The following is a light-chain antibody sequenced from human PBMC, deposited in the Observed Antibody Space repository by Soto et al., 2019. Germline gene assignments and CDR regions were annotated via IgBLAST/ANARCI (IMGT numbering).Light chain of an antibody. J-gene: IGKJ5*01. CDR2: KTS. CDR1: QSIGSW. V-gene: IGKV1-5*03. Sequence: DTQMTQSPSTLSASVGDRVTITYRASQSIGSWLAWYQQKPGKAPKLLIYKTSILENGVPSRFSSSGSGTEFTLSISSLQPDDFATYYCQQYNSLITFGQGTRLEIK. CDR3: QQYNSLIT.